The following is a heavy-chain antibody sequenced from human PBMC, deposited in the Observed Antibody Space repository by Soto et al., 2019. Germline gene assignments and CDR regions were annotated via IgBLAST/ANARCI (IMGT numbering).Heavy chain of an antibody. V-gene: IGHV1-2*02. D-gene: IGHD2-15*01. CDR3: ARDIVVVVAAKNWFDP. J-gene: IGHJ5*02. Sequence: GASVKVSCKASGYTFTGYYMHWVRQAPGQGLEWMGWINPNSGGTNYAQKFQGRVTMTRDTSISTAYMELSRLRSDDTAVYYCARDIVVVVAAKNWFDPWGQGTLVTVSS. CDR2: INPNSGGT. CDR1: GYTFTGYY.